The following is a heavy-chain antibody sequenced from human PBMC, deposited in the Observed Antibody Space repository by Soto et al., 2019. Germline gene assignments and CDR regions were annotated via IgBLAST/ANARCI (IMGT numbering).Heavy chain of an antibody. CDR2: FSGSGGST. CDR1: GFTFSNYA. V-gene: IGHV3-23*01. Sequence: EVQLLESGGGLVQPGGSLRLSCAAAGFTFSNYALTWVRQSPGQGLEWVSPFSGSGGSTYYADSVRGRFTISRDNSKNTLFLQMNSLRVEDTAIYYCARDWTGDTCPCLDVWGQGTTVSVSS. CDR3: ARDWTGDTCPCLDV. J-gene: IGHJ6*02. D-gene: IGHD3-3*01.